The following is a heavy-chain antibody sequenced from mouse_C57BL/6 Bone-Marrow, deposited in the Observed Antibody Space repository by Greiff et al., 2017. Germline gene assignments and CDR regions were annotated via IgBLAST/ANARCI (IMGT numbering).Heavy chain of an antibody. CDR1: GYTFTSYW. V-gene: IGHV1-74*01. D-gene: IGHD2-3*01. CDR2: IHPSDSDT. Sequence: VQLQQSGAELVKPGASVKVSCKASGYTFTSYWMHWVKQRPGQGLEWIGRIHPSDSDTNYNQKFKGKATLTVDKSSSTAYMQLSSLTSEDSAVYVCAMPLYDVYCAWFAYWGQGTLVTVSA. CDR3: AMPLYDVYCAWFAY. J-gene: IGHJ3*01.